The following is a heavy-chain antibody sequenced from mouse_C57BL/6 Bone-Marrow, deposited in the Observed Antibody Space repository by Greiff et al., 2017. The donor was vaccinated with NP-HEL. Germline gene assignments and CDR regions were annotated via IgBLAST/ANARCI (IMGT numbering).Heavy chain of an antibody. CDR1: GYTFTNYW. Sequence: QVQLQQSGAELVRPGTSVKMSCKASGYTFTNYWIGWAKQRPGHGLEWIGDIYPGGGYTNYNEKFKGKATLTADKSSSTAYMQLSSLTSEDSAIDYWARKNYGSSYWYWYFDVWGTGTTVTVSS. CDR3: ARKNYGSSYWYWYFDV. D-gene: IGHD1-1*01. V-gene: IGHV1-63*01. J-gene: IGHJ1*03. CDR2: IYPGGGYT.